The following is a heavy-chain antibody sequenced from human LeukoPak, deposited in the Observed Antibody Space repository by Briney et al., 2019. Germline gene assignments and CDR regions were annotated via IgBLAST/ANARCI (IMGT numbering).Heavy chain of an antibody. J-gene: IGHJ4*02. D-gene: IGHD5-12*01. CDR2: ISGSSTYI. CDR1: EFTFSSYN. Sequence: GRSLRLSCVGSEFTFSSYNMNWVRQAPGKGLEWVSSISGSSTYIYYADSVKGRFTISRDNAKNTLYLQLNNLRPEDTAVYYCAREMFWSGYFSNLHFDYWGQGTLVTVSS. V-gene: IGHV3-21*01. CDR3: AREMFWSGYFSNLHFDY.